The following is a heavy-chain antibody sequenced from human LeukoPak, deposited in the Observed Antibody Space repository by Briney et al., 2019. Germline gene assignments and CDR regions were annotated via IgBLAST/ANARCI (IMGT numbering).Heavy chain of an antibody. V-gene: IGHV4-59*01. CDR2: ISYSGST. CDR1: GGSISSYF. Sequence: SETLSLTCTVSGGSISSYFWSWIRQPPGKGLEWIGYISYSGSTTYNPSLKSRVSISVDTSKNQFSLRLSSVTAADTAVYYCATYYYDRSGNTPSFFNLGAKG. D-gene: IGHD3-22*01. J-gene: IGHJ6*03. CDR3: ATYYYDRSGNTPSFFNL.